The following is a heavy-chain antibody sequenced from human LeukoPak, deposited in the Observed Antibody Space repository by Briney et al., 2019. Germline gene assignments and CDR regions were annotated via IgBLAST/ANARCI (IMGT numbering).Heavy chain of an antibody. CDR3: AKSYYYDSSGYYPINPFDY. V-gene: IGHV3-23*01. Sequence: GGSLRLSCAASGFTFSSFAMSWVRQAPGKGLEWVSAISTSGSTTYYADSVKGRFTISRDNSKNTLYLQMNSLRAEDTAVYYCAKSYYYDSSGYYPINPFDYWGQGTLVTVSS. D-gene: IGHD3-22*01. CDR2: ISTSGSTT. CDR1: GFTFSSFA. J-gene: IGHJ4*02.